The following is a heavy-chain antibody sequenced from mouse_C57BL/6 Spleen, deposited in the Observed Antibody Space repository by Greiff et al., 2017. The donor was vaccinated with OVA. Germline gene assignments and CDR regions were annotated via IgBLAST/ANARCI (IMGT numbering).Heavy chain of an antibody. Sequence: QVQLQQPGAELVMPGASVKLSCKASGYTFTSYWMHWVKQRPGQGLEWIGEIDPSDSYTNYNQKFKGKSTLTVDKSSSTAYMQLSSLTSEDAAVYYCARNWDGAMDYWGQGTSVTVSS. J-gene: IGHJ4*01. CDR3: ARNWDGAMDY. D-gene: IGHD4-1*01. CDR1: GYTFTSYW. CDR2: IDPSDSYT. V-gene: IGHV1-69*01.